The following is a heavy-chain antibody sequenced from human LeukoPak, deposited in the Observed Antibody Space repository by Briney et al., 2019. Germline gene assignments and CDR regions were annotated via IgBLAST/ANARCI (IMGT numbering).Heavy chain of an antibody. Sequence: PSETLSLTCTVSGGSISSGSYYWGGIRQPPGKGLEWIGSIYYSGITYYNPSLKSRATISVDTSKNQFSLKLSSVTAADTAVYYCARGCPHNLSTSCYAWFDPWGQGTLVTVSS. D-gene: IGHD2-2*01. J-gene: IGHJ5*02. CDR3: ARGCPHNLSTSCYAWFDP. V-gene: IGHV4-39*01. CDR1: GGSISSGSYY. CDR2: IYYSGIT.